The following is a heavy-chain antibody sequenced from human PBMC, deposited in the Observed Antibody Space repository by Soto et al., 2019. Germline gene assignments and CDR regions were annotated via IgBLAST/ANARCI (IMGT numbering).Heavy chain of an antibody. J-gene: IGHJ6*02. D-gene: IGHD6-13*01. Sequence: EVQLVESGGGLVQPGGSLTLSCAASGFTVSSSYMSWVRQAPGKGLEWVSAIYRGGTTYYVDSVKGRFTISRDNSKNTLDLQMNSLRAEDTAVYYCARGRAAGNYYYGLDVWGQGTTVTVSS. CDR3: ARGRAAGNYYYGLDV. CDR2: IYRGGTT. V-gene: IGHV3-66*01. CDR1: GFTVSSSY.